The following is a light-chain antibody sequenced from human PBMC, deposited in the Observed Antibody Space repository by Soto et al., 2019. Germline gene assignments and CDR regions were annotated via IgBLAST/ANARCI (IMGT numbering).Light chain of an antibody. J-gene: IGLJ3*02. CDR2: LEGSGSY. Sequence: QLVLTQSSSASASLGSSVKLTCTLSSGHSSYIIAWHQQQPGKAPRYLMKLEGSGSYNKGSGVPYRFSGSSSGADRYLTISNLQFEDEADYYCETWDSNTHWVFGGGTKLTVL. CDR1: SGHSSYI. V-gene: IGLV4-60*02. CDR3: ETWDSNTHWV.